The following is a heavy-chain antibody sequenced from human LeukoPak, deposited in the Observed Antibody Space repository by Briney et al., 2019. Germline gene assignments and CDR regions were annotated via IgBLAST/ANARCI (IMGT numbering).Heavy chain of an antibody. CDR2: ISSSSSYI. Sequence: GGSLRLSCAASGFTFSSYSMNWVRQAPGKGLEWVSSISSSSSYIYYADSVKGRFTISRDNAKNSLYLQMNSLRAEDTAVYYCARDLWYYYGSDIDALDIWGQGTMVTVSA. CDR3: ARDLWYYYGSDIDALDI. D-gene: IGHD3-10*01. J-gene: IGHJ3*02. CDR1: GFTFSSYS. V-gene: IGHV3-21*01.